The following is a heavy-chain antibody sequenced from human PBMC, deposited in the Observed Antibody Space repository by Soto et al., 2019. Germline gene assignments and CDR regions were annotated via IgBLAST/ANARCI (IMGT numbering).Heavy chain of an antibody. D-gene: IGHD2-15*01. CDR1: GFTFTSSA. CDR3: AAAGRVYCSGGSGSSSSRCDMYV. Sequence: GASVKASCKASGFTFTSSAVQWVRQARGQRLEWIGWIVVGSGNTNYAQKFQERGTITRDMSTSTAYRELRSLRSEDTAAYDCAAAGRVYCSGGSGSSSSRCDMYVCGRGTTLAV. CDR2: IVVGSGNT. V-gene: IGHV1-58*01. J-gene: IGHJ6*02.